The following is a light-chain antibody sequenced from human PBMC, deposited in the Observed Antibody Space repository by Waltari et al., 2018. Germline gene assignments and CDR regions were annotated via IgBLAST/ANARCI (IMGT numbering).Light chain of an antibody. CDR2: GAS. Sequence: EGVTLSCRASQSVRNNLAWYQQKPGQPPRLVMYGASTRATGIPARFSGSGSGTDFTLTISSLQSEDSAIYYCQQYNTWLWTFGPGTKVEIK. CDR1: QSVRNN. CDR3: QQYNTWLWT. V-gene: IGKV3-15*01. J-gene: IGKJ1*01.